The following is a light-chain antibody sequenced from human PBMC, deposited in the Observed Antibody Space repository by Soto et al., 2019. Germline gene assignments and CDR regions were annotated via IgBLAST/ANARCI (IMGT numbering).Light chain of an antibody. J-gene: IGKJ4*01. V-gene: IGKV3-15*01. CDR3: QQYNSWPLT. CDR2: GAS. Sequence: TVMTQSPATLSVSPGERATLSCRASHSVTSNVAWYQQKPGQAPRLLIYGASTRATGFPARFSGSGSGTEFTLPISSLQSEDFAVYYCQQYNSWPLTFGGGTKVEIQ. CDR1: HSVTSN.